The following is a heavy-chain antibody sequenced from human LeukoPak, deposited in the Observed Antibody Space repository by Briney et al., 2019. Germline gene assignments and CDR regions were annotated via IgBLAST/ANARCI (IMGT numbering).Heavy chain of an antibody. CDR2: IKYDGGEK. CDR1: GFSFRSNW. CDR3: AKDSDSGAYDH. D-gene: IGHD6-19*01. V-gene: IGHV3-7*01. Sequence: GGSLRLSGVASGFSFRSNWMSWVRQAPGKGLEWVANIKYDGGEKYYVDSVKGRFTISRDNAKNSVYLQMNSLRAEDTAVYYCAKDSDSGAYDHWGQGTLVTVSS. J-gene: IGHJ5*02.